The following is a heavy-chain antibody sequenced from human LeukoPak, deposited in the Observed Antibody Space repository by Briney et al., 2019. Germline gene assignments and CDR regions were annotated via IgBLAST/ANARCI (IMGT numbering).Heavy chain of an antibody. D-gene: IGHD3-10*01. CDR2: INPNSGGT. CDR1: GYTFTGYY. V-gene: IGHV1-2*02. Sequence: GASVKVSCKASGYTFTGYYMHWVRQAPGQGLEWMGWINPNSGGTNYAQKFQGRATMTRDTSISTAYMELSRLRSDDTAVYYCAREYHSYYYYYYYGMDVWGQGTTVTVSS. CDR3: AREYHSYYYYYYYGMDV. J-gene: IGHJ6*02.